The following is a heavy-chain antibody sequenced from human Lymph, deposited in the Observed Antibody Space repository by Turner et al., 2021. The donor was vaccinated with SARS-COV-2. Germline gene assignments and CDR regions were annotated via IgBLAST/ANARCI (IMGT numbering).Heavy chain of an antibody. CDR3: ARVGSSVVPYYYYGVDV. CDR1: GGTISSYA. V-gene: IGHV1-69*01. Sequence: QVQPVQSGAKVKKPVSSVKVSCKASGGTISSYAISWVRQAPGQGLEWMGGIIPVFGTANYAQKFQGRVTITADESTSTAYMELSSLRSEDTAVYYCARVGSSVVPYYYYGVDVWGQGTTVTVSS. CDR2: IIPVFGTA. D-gene: IGHD3-22*01. J-gene: IGHJ6*02.